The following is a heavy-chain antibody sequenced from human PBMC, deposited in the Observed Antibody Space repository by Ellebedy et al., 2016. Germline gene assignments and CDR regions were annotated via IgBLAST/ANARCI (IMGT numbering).Heavy chain of an antibody. V-gene: IGHV3-11*06. Sequence: GESLKISCAASGFRFSGYYMSWIRQAPGKGLEWVSYISGSSAYTKYADSVKGRFTISRDNAKNSLYLQMNSLRAEDTAVYYCVIRDGYKFDYWGQGALVTVSS. J-gene: IGHJ4*02. CDR1: GFRFSGYY. CDR2: ISGSSAYT. CDR3: VIRDGYKFDY. D-gene: IGHD5-24*01.